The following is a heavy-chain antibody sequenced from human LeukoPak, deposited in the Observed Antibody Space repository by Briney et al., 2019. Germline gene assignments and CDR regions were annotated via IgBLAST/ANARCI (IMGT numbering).Heavy chain of an antibody. CDR1: GYTFTSHG. CDR2: ISAYNGNT. V-gene: IGHV1-18*01. J-gene: IGHJ4*02. Sequence: ASVKVSCKASGYTFTSHGISWVRQAPGQGLEWMGWISAYNGNTNYAQKLQGRVTMTTDTSTSTAYMELRSLRSDDTAVYYCARNELYCSGGSCYSDYWGQGTLVTVSS. D-gene: IGHD2-15*01. CDR3: ARNELYCSGGSCYSDY.